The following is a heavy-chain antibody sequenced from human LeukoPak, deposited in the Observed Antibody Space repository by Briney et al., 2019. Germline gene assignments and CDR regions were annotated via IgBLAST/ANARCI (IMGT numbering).Heavy chain of an antibody. CDR2: IHNSGDKT. CDR1: GITFGTYA. J-gene: IGHJ4*02. V-gene: IGHV3-23*01. D-gene: IGHD2-21*01. CDR3: AKESGGDWGYFEY. Sequence: GGSLRLSCAASGITFGTYAMTWVCQAPGKGLEWVSSIHNSGDKTFYSDSVRGRFTISRDNSKSTVYLQMNSLRADDTALYYCAKESGGDWGYFEYWGQGILVTVSS.